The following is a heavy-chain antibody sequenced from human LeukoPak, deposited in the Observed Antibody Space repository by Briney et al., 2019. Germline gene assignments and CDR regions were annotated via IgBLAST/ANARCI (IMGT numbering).Heavy chain of an antibody. V-gene: IGHV4-59*01. CDR1: GGSISSYY. CDR2: IYYSGST. Sequence: SETLSLTCTVSGGSISSYYWSWIRQPPGKGLEWIGYIYYSGSTNYNPSLKSRVTISVDTSKNQFSLKLSSVTAADTAVSYCARAVVGYRPSYYYYMDVWGKGTTVTVSS. D-gene: IGHD5-12*01. J-gene: IGHJ6*03. CDR3: ARAVVGYRPSYYYYMDV.